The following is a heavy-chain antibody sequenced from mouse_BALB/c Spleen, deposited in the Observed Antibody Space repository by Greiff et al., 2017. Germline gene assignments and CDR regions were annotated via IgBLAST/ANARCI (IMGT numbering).Heavy chain of an antibody. CDR3: ARSEDY. J-gene: IGHJ2*01. CDR2: IYPGDGDT. V-gene: IGHV1-87*01. CDR1: GYTFTSYW. D-gene: IGHD1-3*01. Sequence: QVQLKQSGAELARPGASVKLSCKASGYTFTSYWMQWVKQRPGQGLEWIGAIYPGDGDTRYTQKFKGKATLTADKSSSTAYMQLCSLASEDSAVYYCARSEDYWGQGTTRTVSS.